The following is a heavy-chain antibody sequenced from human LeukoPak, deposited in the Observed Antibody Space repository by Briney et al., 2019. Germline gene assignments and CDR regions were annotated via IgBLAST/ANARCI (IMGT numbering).Heavy chain of an antibody. CDR3: ASGPSGDGYNRY. Sequence: GASVKVSCKASGYTFTNYDINWVRQATGQGLEWMGWMNPNSGNAGYAQKFQGRVTMTRNTSISTAYMELSSLRFEDTAVYYCASGPSGDGYNRYWGQGTLVTVSS. V-gene: IGHV1-8*01. J-gene: IGHJ4*02. CDR1: GYTFTNYD. CDR2: MNPNSGNA. D-gene: IGHD5-24*01.